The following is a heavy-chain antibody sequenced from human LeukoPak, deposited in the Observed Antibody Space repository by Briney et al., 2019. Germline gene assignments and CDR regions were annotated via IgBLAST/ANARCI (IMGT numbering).Heavy chain of an antibody. CDR2: IYSGGST. D-gene: IGHD3-22*01. J-gene: IGHJ4*02. Sequence: GGSLRLSCAASGFTVSSNYMSWVRQAPGKGLVWVSVIYSGGSTYYADSVKGRFTISRDNSKNTLYLQMNSLRAEDTAVYYCARDSGAYYDSSGYFDYWGQGTLVTVSS. CDR1: GFTVSSNY. CDR3: ARDSGAYYDSSGYFDY. V-gene: IGHV3-53*01.